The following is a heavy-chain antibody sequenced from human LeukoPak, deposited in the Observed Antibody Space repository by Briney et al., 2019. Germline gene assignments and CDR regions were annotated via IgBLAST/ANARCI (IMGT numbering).Heavy chain of an antibody. V-gene: IGHV3-7*01. CDR2: IDEDGNEK. CDR1: GFSFRSFW. J-gene: IGHJ4*02. CDR3: ASGGHIDY. Sequence: GGSLRLSCAGSGFSFRSFWMSWVRQAPGEGLEWVANIDEDGNEKNYVDFVKGRFTISRDNAKNSLYLQMNSLRVEDTAVYYCASGGHIDYCGQGTLVTVSS. D-gene: IGHD3-16*01.